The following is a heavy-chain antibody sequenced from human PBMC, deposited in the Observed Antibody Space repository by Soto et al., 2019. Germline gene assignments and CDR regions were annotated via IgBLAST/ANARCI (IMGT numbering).Heavy chain of an antibody. CDR2: VYNGPTT. CDR3: ARDDSERPATY. J-gene: IGHJ1*01. Sequence: PSDTLSLTSIFSGCPIRTCSWTGTRPPPGKGLEWIGRVYNGPTTSYTPSIKSRITIHEDTSKNQFSLKLTSVTAADTAMYYCARDDSERPATYWGQG. D-gene: IGHD3-10*01. V-gene: IGHV4-59*01. CDR1: GCPIRTCS.